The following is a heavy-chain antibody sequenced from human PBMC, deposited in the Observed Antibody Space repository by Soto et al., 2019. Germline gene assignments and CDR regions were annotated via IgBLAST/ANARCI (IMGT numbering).Heavy chain of an antibody. CDR1: GGTFSSYA. J-gene: IGHJ6*02. CDR2: IIPIFGTA. D-gene: IGHD3-10*01. V-gene: IGHV1-69*13. CDR3: AREGFVRFGELFHYYYGMDV. Sequence: ASVKVSCKASGGTFSSYAISWVRQAPGQGLEWMGGIIPIFGTANYAQKFQGRVTITADESTSTAYMELSSLRSEDTAVYYCAREGFVRFGELFHYYYGMDVWGQGTTVTVSS.